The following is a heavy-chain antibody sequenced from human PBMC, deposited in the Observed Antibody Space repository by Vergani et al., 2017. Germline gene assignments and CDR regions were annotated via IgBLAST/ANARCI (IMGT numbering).Heavy chain of an antibody. CDR2: IREDGSDT. CDR3: ARRLSLDDAHYYMDV. Sequence: VQLQESGPGLVKPSQTLSLTCTVSGASINNDFYYWHWIRQPAGKGLEWLANIREDGSDTYYVDSVKGRFTISRDNADNSLYLQMNSLRVEDTGVYYCARRLSLDDAHYYMDVWGKGTTATVSS. J-gene: IGHJ6*03. V-gene: IGHV3-7*01. D-gene: IGHD1-1*01. CDR1: GASINNDFYY.